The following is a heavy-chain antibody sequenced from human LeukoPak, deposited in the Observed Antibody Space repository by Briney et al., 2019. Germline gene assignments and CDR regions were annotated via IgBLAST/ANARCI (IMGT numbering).Heavy chain of an antibody. D-gene: IGHD3-16*02. CDR1: GFTFSDYW. CDR2: INSDGSST. J-gene: IGHJ4*02. V-gene: IGHV3-74*01. CDR3: ARSYDYVWGSYRY. Sequence: PGGSLRLSCAASGFTFSDYWVHWVRQIPGKGLVWVTRINSDGSSTNYADSVRGRFTISRDNAKNTLYLQMNSLRVVDTAVYYCARSYDYVWGSYRYWGQGTLVTVSS.